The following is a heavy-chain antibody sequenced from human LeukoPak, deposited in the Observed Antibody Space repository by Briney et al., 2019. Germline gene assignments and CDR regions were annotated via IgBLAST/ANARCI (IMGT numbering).Heavy chain of an antibody. J-gene: IGHJ4*02. CDR3: ARELSSSGYYFDS. CDR2: ISSSSAYI. CDR1: GFSLTNYG. Sequence: GGSLRLPCEASGFSLTNYGMDWVRQAPGKGLEWVSSISSSSAYIYYADSVRGRFTISRDNAKNSLYLQMNSLRAEDTVVYYCARELSSSGYYFDSWGQGNLVTVSS. V-gene: IGHV3-21*01. D-gene: IGHD5-18*01.